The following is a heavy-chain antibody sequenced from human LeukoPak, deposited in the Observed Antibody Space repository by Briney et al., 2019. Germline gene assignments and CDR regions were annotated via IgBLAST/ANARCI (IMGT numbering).Heavy chain of an antibody. CDR1: GGSISGYY. CDR2: VYTSGST. Sequence: SETLSLTCSVSGGSISGYYWTWIRQPAGKGLEWIGRVYTSGSTHYNPSLKTPLTMSVDTSKNQFSLKLSSVTAADTAMYYCARLITGTTTAFDIWGQGTMVTVSS. V-gene: IGHV4-4*07. CDR3: ARLITGTTTAFDI. D-gene: IGHD1-7*01. J-gene: IGHJ3*02.